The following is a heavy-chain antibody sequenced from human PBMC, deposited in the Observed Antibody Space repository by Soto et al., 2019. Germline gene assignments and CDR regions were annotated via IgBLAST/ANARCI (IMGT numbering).Heavy chain of an antibody. D-gene: IGHD4-4*01. CDR2: ISGSGIST. J-gene: IGHJ6*02. CDR3: VKPPVITASYYHYDMDV. V-gene: IGHV3-23*01. CDR1: GFAFSTYP. Sequence: EAQLLESGGGLVQPGGSLRLSCAASGFAFSTYPMSWVRQAPGKGLEWVSGISGSGISTYYTDSVKGRFTISRDNSKNTVFLQMNSLRYEDTAVYYCVKPPVITASYYHYDMDVWGQGTTVTVSS.